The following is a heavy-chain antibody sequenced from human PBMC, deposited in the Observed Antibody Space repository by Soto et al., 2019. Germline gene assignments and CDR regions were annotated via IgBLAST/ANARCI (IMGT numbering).Heavy chain of an antibody. Sequence: GGSLRLSCVASGFTFSSYWMTWVRQAPGKGLEWVANIKQDGSAKYYVDSVKGRFTISRDNAKNSLYLQMNSLRVEDTAVYYCAKVGDFWSDSLPHPLTADYWGRGTLVTVSS. D-gene: IGHD3-3*01. CDR1: GFTFSSYW. V-gene: IGHV3-7*01. CDR3: AKVGDFWSDSLPHPLTADY. CDR2: IKQDGSAK. J-gene: IGHJ4*02.